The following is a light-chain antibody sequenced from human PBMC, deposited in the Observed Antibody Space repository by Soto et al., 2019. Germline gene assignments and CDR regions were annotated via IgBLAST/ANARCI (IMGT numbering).Light chain of an antibody. CDR2: GAS. V-gene: IGKV3-20*01. CDR1: QSVSSSY. CDR3: QQYGSSPQT. J-gene: IGKJ1*01. Sequence: EIVLTQSPGTLSLSPGERATLSCRASQSVSSSYLAWYQQKPGQPPRLLIYGASGRATGITDRFSGSGSGTDFTLTISRLEPEDFAVYYCQQYGSSPQTFGQGTKVDIK.